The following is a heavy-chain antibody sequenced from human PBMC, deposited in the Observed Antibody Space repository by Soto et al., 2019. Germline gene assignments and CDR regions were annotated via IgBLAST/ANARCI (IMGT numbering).Heavy chain of an antibody. J-gene: IGHJ6*02. V-gene: IGHV1-2*02. CDR3: ASPAAISYYYYGMDV. CDR1: GYTFTDYY. CDR2: INPNSGGT. Sequence: QVQLVQSGAEVKKPGASVKVSCKASGYTFTDYYMHWVRQAPGQGLEWMGWINPNSGGTNYAQKFQGRVTMTRDTSISTAYMELSRLRSDDTAVYYCASPAAISYYYYGMDVWGQGTTVTVSS. D-gene: IGHD2-2*02.